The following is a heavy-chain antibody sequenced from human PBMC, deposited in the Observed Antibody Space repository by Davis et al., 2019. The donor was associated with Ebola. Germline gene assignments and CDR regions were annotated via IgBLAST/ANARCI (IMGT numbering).Heavy chain of an antibody. D-gene: IGHD2-21*01. CDR2: INGGNGDT. CDR3: ARSNRHIVVVLLMDV. V-gene: IGHV1-3*01. CDR1: GYTFTSYA. J-gene: IGHJ6*02. Sequence: ASVKVSCKASGYTFTSYAMHWVRQAPGQRLEWMGWINGGNGDTKYSQKFRDRVTITRDTSASTAYMELSSLRSEDTAVYYCARSNRHIVVVLLMDVWGQGTTVTVSS.